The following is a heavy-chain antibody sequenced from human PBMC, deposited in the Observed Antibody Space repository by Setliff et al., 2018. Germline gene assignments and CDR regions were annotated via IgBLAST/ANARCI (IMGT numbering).Heavy chain of an antibody. CDR2: INGDGSVA. CDR3: AKDLGNTYGRENFFDS. D-gene: IGHD5-18*01. V-gene: IGHV3-74*01. CDR1: GFAFNTYW. Sequence: SGGSLRLSCAASGFAFNTYWMHWVRQVPGKGLVRVARINGDGSVANYADAVKGRFTISRDNAKNTLSLQMNTLKAEDTAVYYCAKDLGNTYGRENFFDSWGQGTLVTVSS. J-gene: IGHJ4*02.